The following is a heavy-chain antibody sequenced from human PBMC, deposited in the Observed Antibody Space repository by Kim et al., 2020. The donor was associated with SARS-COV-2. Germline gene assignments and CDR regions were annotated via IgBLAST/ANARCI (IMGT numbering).Heavy chain of an antibody. Sequence: GGSLRLSCAASGFTFSSYAMSWVRQAPGKGLEWVSSISASGGSTYYADSVKGRFTISRDNSKNTLYLQVNSLRAEDTAVYYCAKDVGGYNSPIDYWGQGTLVTVSS. D-gene: IGHD5-12*01. J-gene: IGHJ4*02. CDR3: AKDVGGYNSPIDY. CDR1: GFTFSSYA. V-gene: IGHV3-23*01. CDR2: ISASGGST.